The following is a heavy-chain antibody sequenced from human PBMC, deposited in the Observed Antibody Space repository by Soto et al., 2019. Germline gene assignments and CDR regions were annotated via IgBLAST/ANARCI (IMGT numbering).Heavy chain of an antibody. CDR1: GYSFTSYV. D-gene: IGHD2-2*01. CDR3: ARGVENIVVVLDVFCYYCMDV. J-gene: IGHJ6*02. Sequence: ASVKVSCKASGYSFTSYVIYWVRQAPGQRLEWMGWINAGTPNTKYSQKFQGRGTITSDTSASTAYMEMSSLRSEGSAVYICARGVENIVVVLDVFCYYCMDVWGQGTTVTVSS. CDR2: INAGTPNT. V-gene: IGHV1-3*01.